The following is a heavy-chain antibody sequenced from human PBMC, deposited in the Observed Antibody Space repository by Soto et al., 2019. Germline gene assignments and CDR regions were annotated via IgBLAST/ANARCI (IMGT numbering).Heavy chain of an antibody. CDR1: DSISGYTYY. Sequence: PSETLSLTCTGDSISGYTYYWAWIRQSPGKGLEWIGSISSGGTTYYNPSLESRVTLSVDTPKNQFSLKLSSVAAADTAIYYCARHHYYDSSGRAVNFDSWGQGTLVTVSS. CDR3: ARHHYYDSSGRAVNFDS. CDR2: ISSGGTT. J-gene: IGHJ4*02. D-gene: IGHD3-22*01. V-gene: IGHV4-39*01.